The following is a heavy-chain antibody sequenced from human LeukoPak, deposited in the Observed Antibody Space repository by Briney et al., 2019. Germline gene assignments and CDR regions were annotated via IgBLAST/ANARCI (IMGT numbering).Heavy chain of an antibody. CDR3: ARDEAVLPADVGFDP. V-gene: IGHV4-39*07. CDR1: GGSISSSSYY. CDR2: IYYSGST. Sequence: PADTLSLTCTVSGGSISSSSYYWGCIRQPPGKGLGCIWSIYYSGSTYYHPSLKSRDTISVNTSKNQLSLKLSSVTGAGTAGYYSARDEAVLPADVGFDPWGQGNLVTVSS. J-gene: IGHJ5*02. D-gene: IGHD2-2*01.